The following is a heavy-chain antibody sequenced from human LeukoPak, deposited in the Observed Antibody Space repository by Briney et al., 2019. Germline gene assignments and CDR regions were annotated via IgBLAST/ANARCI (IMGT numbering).Heavy chain of an antibody. Sequence: GESLRLSCIGSGMNNYWMTWVRQAPGKGLQSLANINKDGSEKYYLDSVKGRITISRDSMKNSVFLEINSLRAEDTGIYYCATDLNWVSHWGQGTLVTVSS. CDR3: ATDLNWVSH. CDR1: GMNNYW. CDR2: INKDGSEK. V-gene: IGHV3-7*01. J-gene: IGHJ4*02. D-gene: IGHD3-16*01.